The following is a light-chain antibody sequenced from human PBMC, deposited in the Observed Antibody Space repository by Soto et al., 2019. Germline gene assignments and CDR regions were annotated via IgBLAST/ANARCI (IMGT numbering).Light chain of an antibody. CDR3: QQYDVLPLS. J-gene: IGKJ3*01. CDR1: QDIGNY. V-gene: IGKV1-33*01. CDR2: DAS. Sequence: DIQMTQSPSSLSASVGDRVTITCQASQDIGNYLNWYQQKPGKAPKLLISDASNLEVGVPLRFSGSGSGTHFTVTINSLQTEDIATYYCQQYDVLPLSFGPGTKLDI.